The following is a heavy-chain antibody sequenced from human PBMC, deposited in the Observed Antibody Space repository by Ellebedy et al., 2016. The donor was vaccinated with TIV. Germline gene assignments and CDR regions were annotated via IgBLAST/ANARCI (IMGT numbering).Heavy chain of an antibody. CDR1: GFTFSNYA. CDR2: VGGGGIT. D-gene: IGHD1-26*01. J-gene: IGHJ4*02. Sequence: PGGSLRLSCTASGFTFSNYAMTWVRQSPDKGLEWVSTVGGGGITYYAASVKGRFTISRDNSMDTVYLQMNSLRVEDTGIYYCAKDVYSGSHSDDYWGQGTLVAVTS. CDR3: AKDVYSGSHSDDY. V-gene: IGHV3-23*01.